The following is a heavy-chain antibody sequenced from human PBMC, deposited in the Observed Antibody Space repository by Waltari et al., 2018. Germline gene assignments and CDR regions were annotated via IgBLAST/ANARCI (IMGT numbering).Heavy chain of an antibody. Sequence: EVKLVESGGGLVQPGGSLILSCAASGFTFSDNWMHWVRQAPGKGLVGVSRINSDATIKDYADSVKGRFTISRDNAENTLYLQMNSLRIEDTAIYYCVRGSSGWYGTDFWGQGTLVTVSS. CDR3: VRGSSGWYGTDF. J-gene: IGHJ4*02. D-gene: IGHD6-19*01. CDR1: GFTFSDNW. CDR2: INSDATIK. V-gene: IGHV3-74*01.